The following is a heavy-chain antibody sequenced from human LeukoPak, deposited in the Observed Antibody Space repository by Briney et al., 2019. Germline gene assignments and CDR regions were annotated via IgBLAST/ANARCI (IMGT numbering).Heavy chain of an antibody. Sequence: GASVKVSCKASGYTFTSYGISRVRQAPGQGLEWMGWISAYNGNTNYAQKLQGRVTTTTDTSTSTAYMELRSLRSDDTAVYYCARDRSSSSWHPDAFDIWGQGTMVTVSS. D-gene: IGHD6-13*01. CDR3: ARDRSSSSWHPDAFDI. CDR2: ISAYNGNT. J-gene: IGHJ3*02. CDR1: GYTFTSYG. V-gene: IGHV1-18*01.